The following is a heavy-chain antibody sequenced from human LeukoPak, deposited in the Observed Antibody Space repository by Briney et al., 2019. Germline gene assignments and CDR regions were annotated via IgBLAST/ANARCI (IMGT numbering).Heavy chain of an antibody. D-gene: IGHD3-22*01. Sequence: SETLSLTCTVSGGSISSYYWSWIRQPPGKGLEWIGYIFYSGSTNCNPSLKSRVTISVDTSKNQFSLNLSSVTAADTAIYYCARDTGYLGSNYGMDVWGQGTTVTVSS. J-gene: IGHJ6*02. CDR2: IFYSGST. CDR1: GGSISSYY. CDR3: ARDTGYLGSNYGMDV. V-gene: IGHV4-59*01.